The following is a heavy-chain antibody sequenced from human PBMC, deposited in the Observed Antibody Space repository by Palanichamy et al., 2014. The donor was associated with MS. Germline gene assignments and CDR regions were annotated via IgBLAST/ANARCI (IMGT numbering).Heavy chain of an antibody. V-gene: IGHV1-46*01. CDR1: GYRFITYY. J-gene: IGHJ4*02. CDR2: INPSGGRT. CDR3: ARDGLRSGNYSGIGDY. Sequence: QVQLVQSGAEVKKPGASVKVACTASGYRFITYYIDWVRQAPGQGLEWMGVINPSGGRTHYAQKFQGRVTLTSDTPTNTVYMELSSLTSDDTAVYYCARDGLRSGNYSGIGDYWGQGTLVTVSS. D-gene: IGHD3-10*01.